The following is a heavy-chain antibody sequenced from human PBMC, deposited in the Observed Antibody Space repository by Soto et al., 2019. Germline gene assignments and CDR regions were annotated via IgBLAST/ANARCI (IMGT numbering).Heavy chain of an antibody. D-gene: IGHD4-4*01. Sequence: SVKVSCKASGFTFTSSAVQWVRQARGQRLEWIGWIVVGSGSTSYAQKFQGRVTMTRDTSTSTVYMELSSLRSEDTAVYYCARATASNPHYWGQGTLATVYS. J-gene: IGHJ4*02. V-gene: IGHV1-58*01. CDR3: ARATASNPHY. CDR1: GFTFTSSA. CDR2: IVVGSGST.